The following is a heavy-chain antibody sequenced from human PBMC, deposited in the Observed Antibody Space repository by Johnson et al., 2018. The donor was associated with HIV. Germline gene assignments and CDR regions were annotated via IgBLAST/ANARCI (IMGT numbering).Heavy chain of an antibody. V-gene: IGHV3-13*01. CDR3: ARGQRSSWYPVNAFDI. CDR2: IGTAGDT. Sequence: EVQLVESGGGLVQPGGSLRLSCAASGFTFSSYDMHWVRQATGKGLEWVSAIGTAGDTYYPGSVKGRFTISRENAKNSLYLQMNSLRAGDTAVYYCARGQRSSWYPVNAFDIWSQGTMVTVSS. J-gene: IGHJ3*02. D-gene: IGHD6-13*01. CDR1: GFTFSSYD.